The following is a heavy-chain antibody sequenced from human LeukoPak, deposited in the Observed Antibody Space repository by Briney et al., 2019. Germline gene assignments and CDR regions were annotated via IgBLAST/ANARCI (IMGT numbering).Heavy chain of an antibody. CDR3: ARKPNYYDSSGEDY. Sequence: GSSVKVSCKASGGTFSSYAISWVRQAPGQGLEWMGRIIPILGIANYAQKFQGRVTITADKSTSTAYMELSSLRSEDTAVYYCARKPNYYDSSGEDYWGQGTLVTVPS. D-gene: IGHD3-22*01. CDR1: GGTFSSYA. CDR2: IIPILGIA. V-gene: IGHV1-69*04. J-gene: IGHJ4*02.